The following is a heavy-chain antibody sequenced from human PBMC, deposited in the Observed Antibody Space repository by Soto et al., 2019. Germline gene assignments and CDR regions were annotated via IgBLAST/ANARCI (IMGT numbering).Heavy chain of an antibody. CDR2: SNHSGST. D-gene: IGHD3-3*01. CDR3: ARALTIFGVVKNAFDI. J-gene: IGHJ3*02. Sequence: QVQLQQWGAGLLKPSETLSLTCAVYGGSFSGYYWSWIRQPPGKGLEWIGESNHSGSTNYNPSLKSRVTISVDTYKNQFSLKLSSVTAADMAVYYCARALTIFGVVKNAFDIWGQGTMVTVSS. CDR1: GGSFSGYY. V-gene: IGHV4-34*01.